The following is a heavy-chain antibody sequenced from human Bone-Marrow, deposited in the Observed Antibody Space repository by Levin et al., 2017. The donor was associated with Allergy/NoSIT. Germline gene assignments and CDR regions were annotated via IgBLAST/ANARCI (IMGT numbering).Heavy chain of an antibody. CDR1: GFTFSSYS. CDR3: ARVGRKRWYHDYGDFDAFDI. CDR2: ISSSSSYI. V-gene: IGHV3-21*01. J-gene: IGHJ3*02. Sequence: GGSLRLSCAASGFTFSSYSMNWVRQAPGKGLEWVSSISSSSSYIYYADSVKGRFTISRDNAKNSLYLQMNSLRAEDTAVYYCARVGRKRWYHDYGDFDAFDIWGQGTMVTVSS. D-gene: IGHD4-17*01.